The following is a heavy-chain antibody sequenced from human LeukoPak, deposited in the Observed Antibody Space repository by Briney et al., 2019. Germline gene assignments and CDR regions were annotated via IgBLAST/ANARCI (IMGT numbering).Heavy chain of an antibody. J-gene: IGHJ6*03. CDR1: GGTFSSYA. V-gene: IGHV1-69*13. CDR3: ASFYGSGSPHYYYYYMDV. Sequence: GASVKVSCKPSGGTFSSYAISWVRQAPGQGLEWMGGIIPIFGTANYAQKFQGRVTIIADESTSTAYMELSSLRSEDTAVYYCASFYGSGSPHYYYYYMDVWGKGTTVTVSS. CDR2: IIPIFGTA. D-gene: IGHD3-10*01.